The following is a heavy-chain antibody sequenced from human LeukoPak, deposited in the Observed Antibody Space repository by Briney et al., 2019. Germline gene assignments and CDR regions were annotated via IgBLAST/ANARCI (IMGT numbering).Heavy chain of an antibody. V-gene: IGHV1-69*04. CDR2: IIPILGIA. Sequence: GAPVKVSCKASGGTFSSYAISWVRQAPGQGLEWMGRIIPILGIANYAQKFQGRVTITADKSTSTAYMELSSLRSEDTAVYYCARTYSSGWSKTNYFDYWGQGTLVTVSS. D-gene: IGHD6-19*01. J-gene: IGHJ4*02. CDR3: ARTYSSGWSKTNYFDY. CDR1: GGTFSSYA.